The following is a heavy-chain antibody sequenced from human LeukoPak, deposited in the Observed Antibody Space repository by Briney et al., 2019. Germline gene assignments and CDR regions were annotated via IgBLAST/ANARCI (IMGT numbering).Heavy chain of an antibody. D-gene: IGHD7-27*01. V-gene: IGHV3-30*02. J-gene: IGHJ4*02. CDR2: IRYDGSNK. CDR3: AREGPGDHYFGF. Sequence: GGSLRLSCAASGFTFSSYGMHWVRQAPGKGLEWVAFIRYDGSNKYYADSVKGRFTISRDNSKNTLYLQMNSLRFDDTAVYYCAREGPGDHYFGFWGQGSLVTVSS. CDR1: GFTFSSYG.